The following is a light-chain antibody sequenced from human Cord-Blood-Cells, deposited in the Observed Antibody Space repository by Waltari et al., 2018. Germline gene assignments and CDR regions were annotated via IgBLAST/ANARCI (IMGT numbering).Light chain of an antibody. V-gene: IGKV3-11*01. CDR3: QQRSNWPPGWT. J-gene: IGKJ1*01. CDR1: QRVSSY. Sequence: EIVLTQSPATLSLSPGESATTSCRASQRVSSYLAWYQQKPGQAPRLLIYDASNRATGIPARFSGSGSGTDFTLTISSLEPEDFAVYYCQQRSNWPPGWTFGQGTKVEIK. CDR2: DAS.